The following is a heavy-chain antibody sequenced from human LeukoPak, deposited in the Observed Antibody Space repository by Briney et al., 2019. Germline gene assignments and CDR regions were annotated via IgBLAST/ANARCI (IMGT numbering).Heavy chain of an antibody. D-gene: IGHD1-26*01. CDR2: IKQDGSEK. Sequence: GGSLRLSCAASGFTFSSYWMSWDRHAPGKGLEWVANIKQDGSEKYYVDSVKGRFTISRDNAKNSLYLQMNSLRAEDTAVYYCARDWIAVGATSDYWGQGTLVTVSS. V-gene: IGHV3-7*01. CDR3: ARDWIAVGATSDY. CDR1: GFTFSSYW. J-gene: IGHJ4*02.